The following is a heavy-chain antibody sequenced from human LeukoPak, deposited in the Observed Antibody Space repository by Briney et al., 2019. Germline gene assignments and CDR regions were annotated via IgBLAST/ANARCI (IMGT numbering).Heavy chain of an antibody. CDR2: INRDSGDT. J-gene: IGHJ4*02. CDR3: APIPGGSWAFDY. Sequence: ASVKVSCKASEYTFSGYHIHWVRQAPGQGLEWMAWINRDSGDTNYAHYFQGRVTMTRDTSINTAYLEVSSLRADDTAVYYCAPIPGGSWAFDYWGQRALVTVSS. D-gene: IGHD6-13*01. V-gene: IGHV1-2*02. CDR1: EYTFSGYH.